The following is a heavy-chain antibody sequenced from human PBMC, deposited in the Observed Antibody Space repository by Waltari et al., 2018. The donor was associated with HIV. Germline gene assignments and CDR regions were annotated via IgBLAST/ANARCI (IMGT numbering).Heavy chain of an antibody. Sequence: EVQLVESGGGLVKPGGSLRLSCAASGFTFSSYSMNWVRPAPGKGLEWVSSISSSSSYIYYADSVKGRFTISRDNAKNSLYLQMNSLRAEDTAVYYCARVLGDGYNYGMDVWGQGTTVTVSS. J-gene: IGHJ6*02. CDR1: GFTFSSYS. CDR2: ISSSSSYI. CDR3: ARVLGDGYNYGMDV. V-gene: IGHV3-21*01.